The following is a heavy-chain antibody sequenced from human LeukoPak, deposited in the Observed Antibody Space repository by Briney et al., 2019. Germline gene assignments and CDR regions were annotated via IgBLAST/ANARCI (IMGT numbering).Heavy chain of an antibody. J-gene: IGHJ3*02. CDR3: ARGDWGEDAFDI. D-gene: IGHD3-16*01. CDR2: IYYSGST. Sequence: SETLSLTCTVSGGSISSSSYYWGWIRQPPGKGLEWIGSIYYSGSTNYNPSLKSRVTMSVDTSKNQFSVKLTSVTAADTAVYYCARGDWGEDAFDIWGQGTMVTVSS. CDR1: GGSISSSSYY. V-gene: IGHV4-39*07.